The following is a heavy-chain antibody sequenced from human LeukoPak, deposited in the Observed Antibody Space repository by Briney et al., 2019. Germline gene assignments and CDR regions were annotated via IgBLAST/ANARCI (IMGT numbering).Heavy chain of an antibody. CDR1: GGSISRYY. D-gene: IGHD3-10*01. V-gene: IGHV4-59*12. Sequence: SETLSLTCTVSGGSISRYYWSWIRQPPGKGLEWIGYIYYSGSTNYNPSLKSRVTISVDTSKNQFSLKLSSVTAADTAVYYRARRRYYYGSGSRGDYYYYMDVWGKGTTVTISS. CDR3: ARRRYYYGSGSRGDYYYYMDV. CDR2: IYYSGST. J-gene: IGHJ6*03.